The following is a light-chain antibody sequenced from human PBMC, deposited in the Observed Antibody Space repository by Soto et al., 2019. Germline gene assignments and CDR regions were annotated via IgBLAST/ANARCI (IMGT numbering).Light chain of an antibody. Sequence: DIPMTQSPSSLSASVGDRLSITCRASQSISSYLHWYQQKSGKAPKLLIYAASSLQSGVPSRFSGSGSGTDFTLTISSLQPEDFATYFRQQSYSTPRTFGQGTKVEIK. V-gene: IGKV1-39*01. CDR3: QQSYSTPRT. CDR2: AAS. J-gene: IGKJ1*01. CDR1: QSISSY.